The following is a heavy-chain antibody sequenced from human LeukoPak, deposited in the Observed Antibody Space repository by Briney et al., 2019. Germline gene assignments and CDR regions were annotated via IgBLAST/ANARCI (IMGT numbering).Heavy chain of an antibody. J-gene: IGHJ4*02. CDR3: ARDMAAAGDY. V-gene: IGHV3-48*03. CDR2: ISSSGRTI. D-gene: IGHD6-13*01. Sequence: GGSLRLSCAASGFTFSSYEMIWVRQAPGKGLEWVSYISSSGRTIFYADSVKGRFTISRDNAKNSLYLQMNSLTTEDTAVYYCARDMAAAGDYWGQGTLVTVSS. CDR1: GFTFSSYE.